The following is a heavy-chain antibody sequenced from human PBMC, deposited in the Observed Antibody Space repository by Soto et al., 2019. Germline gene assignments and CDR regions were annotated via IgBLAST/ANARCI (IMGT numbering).Heavy chain of an antibody. D-gene: IGHD6-19*01. V-gene: IGHV1-8*01. J-gene: IGHJ6*02. CDR1: GYTFTSYD. CDR3: ARDLKKQWLMTYYYYGMDV. CDR2: MNPNSGST. Sequence: ASVKVSCKASGYTFTSYDINWVRQATGQGLEWMGWMNPNSGSTNYAQKFQGRVTMTRDTSISTAYMELSRLRSDDTAVYYCARDLKKQWLMTYYYYGMDVWGQGTTVTVSS.